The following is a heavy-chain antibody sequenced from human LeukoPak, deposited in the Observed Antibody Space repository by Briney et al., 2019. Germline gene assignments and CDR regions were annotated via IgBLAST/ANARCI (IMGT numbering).Heavy chain of an antibody. D-gene: IGHD4-17*01. V-gene: IGHV4-59*08. CDR1: GGSISSYY. CDR3: ARQHGDYRPPYYYYMDV. CDR2: IYYSGST. J-gene: IGHJ6*03. Sequence: PSETLSLTCTVSGGSISSYYWSWIRQPTGKGLEWIGYIYYSGSTKYNPSLKSRVTISLDTSKNQFSLKLNSVTAADTAVYYCARQHGDYRPPYYYYMDVWGKGTTVTVSS.